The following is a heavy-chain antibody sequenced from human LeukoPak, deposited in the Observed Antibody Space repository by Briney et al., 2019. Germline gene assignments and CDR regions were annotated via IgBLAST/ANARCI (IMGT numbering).Heavy chain of an antibody. D-gene: IGHD3-16*01. CDR1: GYSFTNYG. J-gene: IGHJ4*02. CDR3: ARDHSYASRGGSFDY. V-gene: IGHV1-18*01. Sequence: ASVKVSCKASGYSFTNYGISWVRQAPGQGLEWMGWISARNGNTNYAQKLQGRVTMTTDTSTSTAYMELRTLISDDTAVYYCARDHSYASRGGSFDYWGQGTLVTVSS. CDR2: ISARNGNT.